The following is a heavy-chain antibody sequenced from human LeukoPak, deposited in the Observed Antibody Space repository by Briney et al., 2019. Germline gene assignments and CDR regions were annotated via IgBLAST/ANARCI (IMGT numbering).Heavy chain of an antibody. Sequence: TGGSLRLSCAASGFTVSSNYMSWVRQAPGKGLEWVSVIHSGGSTYYADPVKGRFTISRDNSKNTLYLQMNSLRAEDTAVYYCARGNYYGSGSYYPFDYWGQGTLVTVSS. CDR2: IHSGGST. D-gene: IGHD3-10*01. CDR1: GFTVSSNY. J-gene: IGHJ4*02. CDR3: ARGNYYGSGSYYPFDY. V-gene: IGHV3-66*01.